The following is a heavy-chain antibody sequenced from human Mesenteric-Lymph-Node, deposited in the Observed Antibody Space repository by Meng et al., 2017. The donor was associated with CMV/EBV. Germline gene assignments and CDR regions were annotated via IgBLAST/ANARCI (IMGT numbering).Heavy chain of an antibody. CDR3: AKVVYAIVDYYYYGMDV. CDR1: GFTFSNYA. J-gene: IGHJ6*02. D-gene: IGHD2-8*01. V-gene: IGHV3-23*01. CDR2: ISGSGGNT. Sequence: GESLKISCAASGFTFSNYAMCWVRQAPGKGLEWVSAISGSGGNTYYADSVKGRFTISRDNSKNTLYLQVNSLRAEDTAVYYCAKVVYAIVDYYYYGMDVWGQGTTVTVSS.